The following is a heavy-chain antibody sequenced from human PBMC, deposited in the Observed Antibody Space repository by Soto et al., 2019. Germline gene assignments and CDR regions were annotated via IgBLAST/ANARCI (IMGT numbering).Heavy chain of an antibody. D-gene: IGHD3-3*01. CDR1: GGSISSYY. CDR3: ARANLGEKWLVWSGWFDP. CDR2: IYYSGST. Sequence: SETLSLTCTVSGGSISSYYWSWIRQPPGKGLEWIGYIYYSGSTNYTPSFKSRVTISVDTSKNHFSLRLSFVTAADTAVYFFARANLGEKWLVWSGWFDPWGQGTLVTVSS. J-gene: IGHJ5*02. V-gene: IGHV4-59*01.